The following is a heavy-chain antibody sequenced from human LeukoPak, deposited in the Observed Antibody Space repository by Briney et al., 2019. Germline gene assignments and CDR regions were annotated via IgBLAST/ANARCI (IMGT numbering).Heavy chain of an antibody. D-gene: IGHD6-19*01. CDR3: ARDGSSGWYWVDY. Sequence: PGRSLRLSCEAPGFTFSSHGMHWVRQAPGKGLEWVAVIWYDGSNKYYADSVKGRFTISRDNSKNTLYLQMNSLRAEDTAVYYCARDGSSGWYWVDYWGQGTLVTVSS. J-gene: IGHJ4*02. V-gene: IGHV3-33*08. CDR1: GFTFSSHG. CDR2: IWYDGSNK.